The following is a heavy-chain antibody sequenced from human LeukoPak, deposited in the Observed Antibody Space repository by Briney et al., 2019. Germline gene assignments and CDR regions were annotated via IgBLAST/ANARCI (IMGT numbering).Heavy chain of an antibody. V-gene: IGHV1-46*01. CDR3: AAEGDY. Sequence: GASEKVSCKASGYTFTSYYMHWVRQAPGQGLEWMGIINPNNGNTNYAQKFQGRVTMTRDTSTSTVYMELSSLKSEDTAVYYCAAEGDYWGQGTLVTVSS. CDR1: GYTFTSYY. J-gene: IGHJ4*02. CDR2: INPNNGNT.